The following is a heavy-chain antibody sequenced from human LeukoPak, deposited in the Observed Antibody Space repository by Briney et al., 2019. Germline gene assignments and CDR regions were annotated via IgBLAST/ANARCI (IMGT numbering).Heavy chain of an antibody. CDR3: ARDKVSAAGGEFDD. CDR2: ISAYNGNT. CDR1: GYTFNNYG. V-gene: IGHV1-18*01. J-gene: IGHJ4*02. Sequence: ASVKVSCKASGYTFNNYGISWVRPAPGQGLEWMGWISAYNGNTNYAQKLQGRVTMTTDTSTSTAYMELRSLRSDDTAVYYCARDKVSAAGGEFDDWGQGTLVTVSS. D-gene: IGHD6-13*01.